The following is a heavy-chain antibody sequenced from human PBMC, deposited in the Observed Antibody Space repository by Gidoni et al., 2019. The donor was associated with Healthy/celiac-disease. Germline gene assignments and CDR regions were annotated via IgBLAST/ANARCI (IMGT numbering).Heavy chain of an antibody. V-gene: IGHV3-9*01. J-gene: IGHJ4*02. Sequence: ELQLVESGVGLVQPGRSLRLSCAAPGFPFDDYAMHWVRQAPGKGLEWVSGISWNSGSIGYADSVKGRFTISRDNAKNSLYLQMNSLRAEDTALYYCAKGDMTTLTRGHFDYWGQGTLVTVSS. CDR1: GFPFDDYA. CDR2: ISWNSGSI. CDR3: AKGDMTTLTRGHFDY. D-gene: IGHD4-17*01.